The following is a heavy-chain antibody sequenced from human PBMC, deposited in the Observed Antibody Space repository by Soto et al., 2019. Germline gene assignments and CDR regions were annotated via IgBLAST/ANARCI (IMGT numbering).Heavy chain of an antibody. D-gene: IGHD6-13*01. V-gene: IGHV4-39*07. J-gene: IGHJ4*02. CDR3: AREVVPPYSSYFDY. CDR1: GGSISSSSYY. CDR2: IYYSGST. Sequence: SETLSLTCTVSGGSISSSSYYWGWIRQPPGKGLEWIGSIYYSGSTYYNPSLKSRVTISVDTSKNQFSLKLSSVTAADTAVYYCAREVVPPYSSYFDYWGQGTLVTVSS.